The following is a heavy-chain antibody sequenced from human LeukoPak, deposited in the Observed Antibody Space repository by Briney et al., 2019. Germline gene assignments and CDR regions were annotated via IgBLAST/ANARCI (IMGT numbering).Heavy chain of an antibody. V-gene: IGHV3-74*01. CDR1: GFTFSDYW. Sequence: GGSLRLSCAASGFTFSDYWMHWVRQAPGKGLVWVSRINSDGSSTSDADSVKGRFTISRDNAKNTVYLQMNSFRAEDTAVYYCARRSGALSLDYWGQGTLVTVSS. J-gene: IGHJ4*02. CDR3: ARRSGALSLDY. CDR2: INSDGSST. D-gene: IGHD1-1*01.